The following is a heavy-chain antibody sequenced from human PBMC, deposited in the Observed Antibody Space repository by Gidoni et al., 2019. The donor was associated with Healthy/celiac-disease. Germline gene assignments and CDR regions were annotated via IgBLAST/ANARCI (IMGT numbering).Heavy chain of an antibody. J-gene: IGHJ3*02. D-gene: IGHD6-19*01. CDR2: IKSKTDGGTT. V-gene: IGHV3-15*01. CDR1: GFTFSNAW. Sequence: EVQLVESGGGLVKPGGSLRLSCAASGFTFSNAWMSWVRQAPGKGLEWVGSIKSKTDGGTTDYAAPVKGRFTISRDDSKNTLYLQMNSLKTEDTAVYYCTTDGAGQWLNDAFDIWGQGNGHRLF. CDR3: TTDGAGQWLNDAFDI.